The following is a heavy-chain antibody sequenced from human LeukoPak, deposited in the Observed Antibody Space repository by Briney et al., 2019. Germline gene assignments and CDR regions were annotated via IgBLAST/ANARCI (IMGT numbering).Heavy chain of an antibody. CDR1: GGTFSSYA. D-gene: IGHD3-10*01. CDR3: ARGAAMRFGESRLMDV. J-gene: IGHJ6*03. CDR2: IIPIFGTA. V-gene: IGHV1-69*13. Sequence: RASVKVSCKASGGTFSSYAINWVRQAPGQGLEWMGGIIPIFGTANYAQKFQGRVTITADESTSTAYMELSSLRSEDTAVYYCARGAAMRFGESRLMDVWGKGTTVTISS.